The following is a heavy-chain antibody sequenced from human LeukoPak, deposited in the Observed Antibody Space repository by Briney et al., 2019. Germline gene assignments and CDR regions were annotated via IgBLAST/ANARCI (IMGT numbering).Heavy chain of an antibody. CDR1: GFTFDDYA. Sequence: GGSLRLSCAASGFTFDDYAMHWVRQAPGKGLEWVSLISGDGSRTYYADSVKGRFTISRDNAKNSLYLQMNSLRAEDTALYYCARGGGYYDSSGYHDAFDVWGQGTMVAVSS. D-gene: IGHD3-22*01. V-gene: IGHV3-43*02. CDR2: ISGDGSRT. CDR3: ARGGGYYDSSGYHDAFDV. J-gene: IGHJ3*01.